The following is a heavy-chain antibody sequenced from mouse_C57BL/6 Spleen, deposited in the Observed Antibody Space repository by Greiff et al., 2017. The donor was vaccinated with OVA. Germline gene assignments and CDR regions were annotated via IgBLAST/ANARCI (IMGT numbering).Heavy chain of an antibody. V-gene: IGHV1-75*01. CDR2: IFPGSGST. D-gene: IGHD1-1*01. CDR3: ARYHYCGSSYGYFDV. J-gene: IGHJ1*03. CDR1: GYTFTDYY. Sequence: QVQLQQSGPELVKPGASVKISCKASGYTFTDYYINWVKQRPGQGLEWIGWIFPGSGSTYYNEKFKGKATLTVDKSSSTAYMLLSSLTSEDSAVYFCARYHYCGSSYGYFDVWGTGTTVTVSS.